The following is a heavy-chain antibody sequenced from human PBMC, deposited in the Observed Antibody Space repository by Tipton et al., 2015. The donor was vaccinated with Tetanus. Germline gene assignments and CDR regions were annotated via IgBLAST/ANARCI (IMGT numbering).Heavy chain of an antibody. CDR3: ATSLAVSRPIDY. CDR1: GASISSSVYY. CDR2: VFSTGST. J-gene: IGHJ4*02. V-gene: IGHV4-39*01. Sequence: TLSLTCSVSGASISSSVYYWGLIRQPPGKGLEWIGSVFSTGSTFYNPSLKSRVTVSVDTSKNQFSLRLSSVTAADTAVYYCATSLAVSRPIDYWGQGTLVTVAS. D-gene: IGHD6-6*01.